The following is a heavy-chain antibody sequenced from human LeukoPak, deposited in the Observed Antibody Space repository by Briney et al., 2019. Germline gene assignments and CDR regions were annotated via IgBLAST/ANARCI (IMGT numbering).Heavy chain of an antibody. CDR3: ARAGTTPGDFDY. CDR1: GGSISSGGYY. CDR2: IYYSGST. V-gene: IGHV4-31*03. J-gene: IGHJ4*02. D-gene: IGHD1-1*01. Sequence: SETLSLTCTVSGGSISSGGYYWSWIRQHPGKGLEWIGYIYYSGSTYYNPSLKSRVTISVDTSKNQFSLKLSSVTAADTAVYYCARAGTTPGDFDYWGQGTLVTVSS.